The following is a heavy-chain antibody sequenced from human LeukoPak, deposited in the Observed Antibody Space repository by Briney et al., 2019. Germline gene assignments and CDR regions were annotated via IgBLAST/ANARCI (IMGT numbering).Heavy chain of an antibody. V-gene: IGHV3-23*01. CDR3: AKSLYCHGGSCYSFYYYYYYMDV. CDR2: ISGSGGST. CDR1: GFTFSGYA. J-gene: IGHJ6*03. Sequence: GGSLRLSCAASGFTFSGYARGWARQAPGKGLEWVSAISGSGGSTYYADSVKGRFTISRDNSKNTLYLHMNSLRAEDTAVYYCAKSLYCHGGSCYSFYYYYYYMDVWGKGTTVTVSS. D-gene: IGHD2-15*01.